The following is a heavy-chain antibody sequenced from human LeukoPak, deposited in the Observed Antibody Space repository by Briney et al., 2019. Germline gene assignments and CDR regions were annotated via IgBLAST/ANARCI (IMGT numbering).Heavy chain of an antibody. J-gene: IGHJ6*03. V-gene: IGHV3-23*01. CDR2: ISGSGGST. CDR1: GFTFSSYG. Sequence: PGGSLRLSCAASGFTFSSYGMSWVRQAPGKGLEWVSAISGSGGSTYYADSVKGRFTISRDNSKNTLYLQMNSLRAEDTAVYYCAKNTMVRGVISHYYYYYMDVWGKGTTVTVSS. D-gene: IGHD3-10*01. CDR3: AKNTMVRGVISHYYYYYMDV.